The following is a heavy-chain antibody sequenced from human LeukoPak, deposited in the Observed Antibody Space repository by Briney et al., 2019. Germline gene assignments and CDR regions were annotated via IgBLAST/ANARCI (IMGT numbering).Heavy chain of an antibody. CDR3: ASAIFPYGWFDP. Sequence: RASVKVSCKASGYTFASYDINWVRQATGQGLEWMGRMNPNSGNTGYAQKFQGRVTMTRNTSISTAYMELSSLRSEDTAVYYCASAIFPYGWFDPWGRGTLVTVSS. CDR2: MNPNSGNT. V-gene: IGHV1-8*01. J-gene: IGHJ5*02. D-gene: IGHD3-3*01. CDR1: GYTFASYD.